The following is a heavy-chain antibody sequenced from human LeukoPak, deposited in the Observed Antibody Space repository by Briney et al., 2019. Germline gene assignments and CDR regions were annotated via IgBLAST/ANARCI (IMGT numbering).Heavy chain of an antibody. J-gene: IGHJ4*02. CDR1: GFTFSSYG. CDR2: IWYDGSNK. Sequence: PGGSLRLSCAASGFTFSSYGMHWVRQAPGKGLEWVAVIWYDGSNKYYADSVKGRFTISRDNSKNTLYLQMNSLRAEDTAVYYCAKDRGLGIVGATIFDYWGQGTLDTVSS. D-gene: IGHD1-26*01. V-gene: IGHV3-33*06. CDR3: AKDRGLGIVGATIFDY.